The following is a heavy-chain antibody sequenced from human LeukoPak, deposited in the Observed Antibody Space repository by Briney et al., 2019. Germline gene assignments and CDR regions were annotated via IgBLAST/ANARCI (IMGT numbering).Heavy chain of an antibody. CDR1: GYTFTGYY. CDR2: INPNSGGT. CDR3: AREVGYCSSTSCPDAFDI. V-gene: IGHV1-2*02. Sequence: ASVKVSCKASGYTFTGYYMHWVRQAPGQGLEWMGWINPNSGGTNYAQKFQGRVTMTRDTSISTAYMELSRLRSDDTAVYYCAREVGYCSSTSCPDAFDIWGQGTMVTVSS. J-gene: IGHJ3*02. D-gene: IGHD2-2*01.